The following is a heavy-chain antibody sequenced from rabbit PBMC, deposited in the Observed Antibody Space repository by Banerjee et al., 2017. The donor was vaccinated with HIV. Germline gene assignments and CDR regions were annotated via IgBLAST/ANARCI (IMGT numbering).Heavy chain of an antibody. CDR3: ARGDGAYAGYDGL. CDR1: GFSFSSSYW. J-gene: IGHJ4*01. Sequence: QQQLVESGGDLVKPGASLTLTCTASGFSFSSSYWICWVRQAPGKGLEWIGCIKTSVDSTCYASWAKGRFTISKTSSTTVTLQMTSLTAADTATYFCARGDGAYAGYDGLWGPGTLVT. CDR2: IKTSVDST. D-gene: IGHD7-1*01. V-gene: IGHV1S45*01.